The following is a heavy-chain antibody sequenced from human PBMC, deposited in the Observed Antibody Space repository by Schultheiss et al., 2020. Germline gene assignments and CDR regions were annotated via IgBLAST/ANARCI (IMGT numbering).Heavy chain of an antibody. CDR2: INSDGSST. V-gene: IGHV3-74*01. Sequence: GESLKISCAASGFTFSSYSMNWVRQAPGKGLVWVSRINSDGSSTSYADSVKGRFTISRDNSKNTLYLQMNSLRAEDTAVYYCAREYDFWSGSEYYYGMDVWGQGTTVTVSS. D-gene: IGHD3-3*01. J-gene: IGHJ6*02. CDR1: GFTFSSYS. CDR3: AREYDFWSGSEYYYGMDV.